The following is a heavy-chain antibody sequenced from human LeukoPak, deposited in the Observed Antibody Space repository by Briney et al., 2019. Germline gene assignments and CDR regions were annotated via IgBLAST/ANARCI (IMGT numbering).Heavy chain of an antibody. D-gene: IGHD3-10*01. J-gene: IGHJ4*02. Sequence: GGSLRLSCAASGFSVSRNYMTWVRQAPGEGLEWVSLIYSGGSTSYADSVKGRFTISRDNAKNSLYLQMNSLRAEDTAVYYCAGGSYYYARDPRVEFWGQGTLVTVSS. CDR2: IYSGGST. CDR1: GFSVSRNY. V-gene: IGHV3-66*01. CDR3: AGGSYYYARDPRVEF.